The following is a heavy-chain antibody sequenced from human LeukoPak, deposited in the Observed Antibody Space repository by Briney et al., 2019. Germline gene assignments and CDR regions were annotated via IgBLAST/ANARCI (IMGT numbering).Heavy chain of an antibody. D-gene: IGHD3-10*01. J-gene: IGHJ4*02. CDR2: IYYSGST. CDR1: GGSISSYY. V-gene: IGHV4-59*01. CDR3: ALEEARGGFDY. Sequence: SETLSLTCTVSGGSISSYYWSWIRQPPGKGLEWIGYIYYSGSTNYNPSLKSRVTISVDTSKNQFSLKLSSVTAADTAVYYCALEEARGGFDYWGQGTLVTVSS.